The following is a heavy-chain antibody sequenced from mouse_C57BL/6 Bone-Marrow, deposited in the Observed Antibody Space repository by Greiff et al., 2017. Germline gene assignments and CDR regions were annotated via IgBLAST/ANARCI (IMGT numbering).Heavy chain of an antibody. V-gene: IGHV7-3*01. Sequence: DVMLVESGGGLVQPGGSLSLSCAASGFTFTDYYMSWVRQPPGKALEWLGFIRNKANGYTTEYSASVKGRFTISRDNSQSILYLQMNALRAEDSATYYCARRTAYYYYAMDYWGQGTSVTVSS. D-gene: IGHD6-1*01. CDR2: IRNKANGYTT. J-gene: IGHJ4*01. CDR3: ARRTAYYYYAMDY. CDR1: GFTFTDYY.